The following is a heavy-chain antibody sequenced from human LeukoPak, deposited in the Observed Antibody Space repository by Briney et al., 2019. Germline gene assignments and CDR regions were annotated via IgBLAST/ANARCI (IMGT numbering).Heavy chain of an antibody. J-gene: IGHJ4*02. V-gene: IGHV3-23*01. Sequence: GGSLRLSCAASGFTFSSYAMSWVRQAPGKGLEWVSAISGSGGSTYYADSVKGRFTISRDNSKNTLYLQMNSLRAEDTAVYYCASQPAVIVGDFDFDYGGQGTLVTVSS. CDR3: ASQPAVIVGDFDFDY. CDR1: GFTFSSYA. D-gene: IGHD1-26*01. CDR2: ISGSGGST.